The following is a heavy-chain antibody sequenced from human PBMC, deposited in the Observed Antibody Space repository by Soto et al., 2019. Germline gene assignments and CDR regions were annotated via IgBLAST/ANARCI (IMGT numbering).Heavy chain of an antibody. Sequence: GASVKVSCKASGYTFATNYIHWVRQAPGQGLEWMGIINPTDGGTINAQRFQDRVTMTRDTSTNTIYMELRRLTSEDTAVFYCVRDAIGSPQTYVWGSHFHYWGQGTLVTVSS. J-gene: IGHJ4*02. CDR3: VRDAIGSPQTYVWGSHFHY. CDR1: GYTFATNY. D-gene: IGHD3-16*01. V-gene: IGHV1-46*01. CDR2: INPTDGGT.